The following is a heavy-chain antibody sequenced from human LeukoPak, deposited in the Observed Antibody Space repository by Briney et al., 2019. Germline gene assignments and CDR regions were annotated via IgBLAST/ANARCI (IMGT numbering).Heavy chain of an antibody. CDR3: AKSGSGWLLSIDY. J-gene: IGHJ4*02. CDR2: IYSGGST. V-gene: IGHV3-53*05. CDR1: GFTVSSNY. Sequence: PGGSLRLSCAASGFTVSSNYMSWVRQAPGKGLEWVSVIYSGGSTYYADSVKGRFTISRDNSKNTLYLQMNSLRAEDTAVYYCAKSGSGWLLSIDYWGQGTLVTVSS. D-gene: IGHD3-3*01.